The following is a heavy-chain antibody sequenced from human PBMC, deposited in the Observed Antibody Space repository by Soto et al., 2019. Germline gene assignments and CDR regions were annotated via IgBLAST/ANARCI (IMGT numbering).Heavy chain of an antibody. CDR1: GGTFSSYA. CDR3: AGSYDSSGPSSVPYYYGMDV. V-gene: IGHV1-69*13. D-gene: IGHD3-22*01. CDR2: IIPIFGTA. Sequence: SVKVSCKASGGTFSSYAISWVRQAPGQGLEWMGGIIPIFGTANYAQKFQGRVTITADESTSTAYMELSSLRSEDTAVYYCAGSYDSSGPSSVPYYYGMDVWGQGTTVTVSS. J-gene: IGHJ6*02.